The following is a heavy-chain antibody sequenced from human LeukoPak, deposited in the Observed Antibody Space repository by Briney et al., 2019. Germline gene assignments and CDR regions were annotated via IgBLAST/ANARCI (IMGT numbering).Heavy chain of an antibody. CDR3: ARQTVTTPFDY. D-gene: IGHD4-17*01. Sequence: GESLKISCKGSGYSFTTYWIGWVRQMPGKGLXXXGIIYPGDSDTRYSPSFQGQVTISVDKSISTAYLQWSSLKASDTAMYFCARQTVTTPFDYWGQGTLVTVSS. CDR1: GYSFTTYW. CDR2: IYPGDSDT. J-gene: IGHJ4*02. V-gene: IGHV5-51*01.